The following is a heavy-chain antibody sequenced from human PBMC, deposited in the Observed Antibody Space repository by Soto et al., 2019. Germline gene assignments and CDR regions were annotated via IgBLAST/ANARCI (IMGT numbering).Heavy chain of an antibody. CDR3: ARTLRSGPFYYYGMDV. V-gene: IGHV4-34*01. J-gene: IGHJ6*02. CDR1: GGSFSGYY. D-gene: IGHD3-3*01. CDR2: INHSGST. Sequence: QVQLQQWGAGLLKPSETLSLTCAVYGGSFSGYYWSWIRQPPGKGLEWIGEINHSGSTNYNPSLKSRVTISVDTSKNQFSLKLRSVTAADTAVYYCARTLRSGPFYYYGMDVWGQGTTVTVSS.